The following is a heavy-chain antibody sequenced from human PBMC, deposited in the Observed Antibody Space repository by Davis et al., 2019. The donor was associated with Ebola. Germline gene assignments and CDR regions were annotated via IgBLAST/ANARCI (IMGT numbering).Heavy chain of an antibody. CDR3: ARELAAAYFDY. D-gene: IGHD6-13*01. J-gene: IGHJ4*02. Sequence: GGSLRLSCAASGFTFSNYSMNWVRKAPGKGLEWVSSISSSSSYIYYADSVKGRFTISRDNAKNSLYLQMNSLRAEDTAVYYCARELAAAYFDYWGQGTLVTVSS. CDR2: ISSSSSYI. V-gene: IGHV3-21*01. CDR1: GFTFSNYS.